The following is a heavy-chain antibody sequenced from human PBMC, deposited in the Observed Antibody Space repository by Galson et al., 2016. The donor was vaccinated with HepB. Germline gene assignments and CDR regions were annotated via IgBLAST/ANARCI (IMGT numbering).Heavy chain of an antibody. CDR1: GGSISSDNYF. V-gene: IGHV4-31*03. J-gene: IGHJ6*02. CDR3: ARDKGVAMPTNGMDV. Sequence: TLSLTCSVSGGSISSDNYFWTWIRQHPGKGLEWIGYIYYTGSTYYNPSLKSRVTISLDTSKNQFPLKLSSVTAADTAVYYCARDKGVAMPTNGMDVWGQGTTVTVSS. CDR2: IYYTGST. D-gene: IGHD3-10*01.